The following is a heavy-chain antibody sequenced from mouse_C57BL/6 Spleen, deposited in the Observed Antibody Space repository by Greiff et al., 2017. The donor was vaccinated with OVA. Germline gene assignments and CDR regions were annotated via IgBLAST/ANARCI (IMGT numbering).Heavy chain of an antibody. CDR3: ASTAPYAMDY. V-gene: IGHV5-17*01. CDR2: ISSGSSTI. Sequence: EVKLVESGGGLVKPGGSLKLSCAASGFTFSDYGMHWVRQAPEKGLEWVAYISSGSSTIYYADTVKGRFTISRDNAKNTLFLQMTSLRSEDTAMYYCASTAPYAMDYWGQGTSVTVSS. D-gene: IGHD4-1*02. J-gene: IGHJ4*01. CDR1: GFTFSDYG.